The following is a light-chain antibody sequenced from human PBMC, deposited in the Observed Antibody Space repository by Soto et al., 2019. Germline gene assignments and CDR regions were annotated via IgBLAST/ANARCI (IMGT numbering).Light chain of an antibody. CDR1: QSVSSD. J-gene: IGKJ2*01. CDR3: QQYHNWLMYT. CDR2: GAS. V-gene: IGKV3-15*01. Sequence: EIVMTQSPVTLSVSPGERATLSCRASQSVSSDLAGYHQKPGQAPRLLIYGASTRAPGIPARFSGSGSWTEFTLPIRSLQSEDFALYYCQQYHNWLMYTFGQGTKLEI.